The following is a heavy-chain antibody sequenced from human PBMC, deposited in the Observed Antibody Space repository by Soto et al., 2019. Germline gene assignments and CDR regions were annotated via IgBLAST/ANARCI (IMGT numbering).Heavy chain of an antibody. CDR2: INHSGST. CDR1: GGSFSGYY. J-gene: IGHJ4*02. D-gene: IGHD3-10*01. Sequence: PSETLSLTCAVYGGSFSGYYWSWIRQPPGKGLEWIGEINHSGSTNYNPSPKSRVTISVDTSKNQFSLKLSSVTAADTAVYYCARGHGRRLLWFGELLNYFDYWGQGTLVTVSS. V-gene: IGHV4-34*01. CDR3: ARGHGRRLLWFGELLNYFDY.